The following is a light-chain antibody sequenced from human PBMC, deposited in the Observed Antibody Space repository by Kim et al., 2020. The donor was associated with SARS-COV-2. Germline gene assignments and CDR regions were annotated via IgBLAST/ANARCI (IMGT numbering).Light chain of an antibody. CDR3: SSFTTSNSLDYV. V-gene: IGLV2-14*03. CDR1: TSDAV. CDR2: DVS. Sequence: GSPGQSITISWSGTTSDAVSWYQQHPGKAPRLMIYDVSDQHSGVSSRFSGSKSGNTASLTISGLQSEDESDYYCSSFTTSNSLDYVFGSGTKVTVL. J-gene: IGLJ1*01.